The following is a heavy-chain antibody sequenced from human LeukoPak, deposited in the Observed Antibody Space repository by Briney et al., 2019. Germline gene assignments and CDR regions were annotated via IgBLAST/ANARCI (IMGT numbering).Heavy chain of an antibody. V-gene: IGHV3-53*01. CDR3: ARSNYYYGMDV. J-gene: IGHJ6*02. CDR2: IYSGGST. Sequence: GGSLRLSCAASGLTFSSNYMSWVRQAPGKGLEWVSVIYSGGSTYYSDSVKGRFTISRDNSKNTLYLQMNSLRAEDTAVYYCARSNYYYGMDVWGQGTTVTVSS. CDR1: GLTFSSNY.